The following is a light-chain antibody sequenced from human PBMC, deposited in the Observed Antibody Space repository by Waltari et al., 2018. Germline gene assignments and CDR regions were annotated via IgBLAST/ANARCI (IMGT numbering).Light chain of an antibody. J-gene: IGKJ1*01. CDR3: QQSYSTSVT. CDR2: GAS. CDR1: QGISTY. V-gene: IGKV1D-8*03. Sequence: VIWMTQSPSLLSASPGDRVTITCRMSQGISTYLAWYQQKPGRAPDLLIYGASILHSGVPSRFSGSGSGTDFTLTISSLQPEDFATYYCQQSYSTSVTFGQGTKVEIK.